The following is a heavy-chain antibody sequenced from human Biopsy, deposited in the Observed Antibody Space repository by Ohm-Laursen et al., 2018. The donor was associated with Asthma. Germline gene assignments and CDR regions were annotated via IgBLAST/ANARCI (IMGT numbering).Heavy chain of an antibody. D-gene: IGHD1-7*01. V-gene: IGHV3-23*01. CDR3: AKDGRGGTPDNWFDP. CDR1: GFTFSSYA. J-gene: IGHJ5*02. CDR2: ISGSGDNT. Sequence: SLRLSCSASGFTFSSYAMGRVRQAPGKGLEWVSAISGSGDNTYYADSVKGRLTISRDNSKNTLYLQMNSLRAEDTAVYYCAKDGRGGTPDNWFDPWGQGTLVTVSS.